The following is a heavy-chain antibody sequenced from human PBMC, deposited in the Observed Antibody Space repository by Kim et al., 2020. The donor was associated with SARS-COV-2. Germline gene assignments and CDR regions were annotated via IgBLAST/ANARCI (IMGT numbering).Heavy chain of an antibody. D-gene: IGHD5-12*01. J-gene: IGHJ5*02. CDR2: IYYSGST. CDR1: GGSISSGGYY. V-gene: IGHV4-31*03. Sequence: SETLSLTCTVSGGSISSGGYYWSWIRQHPGKGLEWIGYIYYSGSTYYNPSLKSRVTISVDTSKNQFSLKLSSVTAADTAVYYCARTYEQTPGWFDPWGQGTLVTVSS. CDR3: ARTYEQTPGWFDP.